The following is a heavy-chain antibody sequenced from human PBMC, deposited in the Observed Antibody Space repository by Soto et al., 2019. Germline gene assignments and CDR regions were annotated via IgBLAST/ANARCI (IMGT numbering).Heavy chain of an antibody. CDR3: ARVRATAYAIDY. V-gene: IGHV3-7*03. CDR1: GFMFGSYW. D-gene: IGHD1-26*01. J-gene: IGHJ4*02. Sequence: LSCTASGFMFGSYWMTWVRHVPGKGLQWVANIKRDGSEKYYVDFVKGRFTISRDNADNSVFLDMNNLRVDDTATYYCARVRATAYAIDYWGQGALVTVSS. CDR2: IKRDGSEK.